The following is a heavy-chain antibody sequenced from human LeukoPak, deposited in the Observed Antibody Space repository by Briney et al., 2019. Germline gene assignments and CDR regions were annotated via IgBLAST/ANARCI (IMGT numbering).Heavy chain of an antibody. CDR2: VCGSGSTT. CDR3: VKHTTYTSSWSDVDY. V-gene: IGHV3-23*01. D-gene: IGHD6-13*01. Sequence: GGSLRLSCTPSGFTFSSYAMSWARQGPGKGLGWVSVVCGSGSTTDYADSVKGRLTISRDNSKNTLFLQMSSLRAEDTAVYYCVKHTTYTSSWSDVDYWGQGTLVIVSS. CDR1: GFTFSSYA. J-gene: IGHJ4*02.